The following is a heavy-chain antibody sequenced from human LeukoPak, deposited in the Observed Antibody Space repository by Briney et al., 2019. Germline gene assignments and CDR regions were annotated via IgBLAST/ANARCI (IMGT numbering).Heavy chain of an antibody. CDR2: IKLDGSEK. V-gene: IGHV3-7*03. J-gene: IGHJ4*02. CDR3: ARDQYDTWSRRGNFDS. D-gene: IGHD3-3*01. Sequence: GGSLRLSCVASGFTFGKYWMSWVCQAPGKGLEWVANIKLDGSEKNYVDSVKGRFTISRDNTKNSLYLQMNSLRVEDTAVFYCARDQYDTWSRRGNFDSWGQGTLVIVSS. CDR1: GFTFGKYW.